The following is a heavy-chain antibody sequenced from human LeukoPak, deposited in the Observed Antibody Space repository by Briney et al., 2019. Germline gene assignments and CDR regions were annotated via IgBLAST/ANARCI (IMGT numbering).Heavy chain of an antibody. CDR1: GYTFTSYG. Sequence: ASVKVSCKASGYTFTSYGISWVRQAPGQGLEWMGWISAYNGNTNYAQKLQGRVTMTTDTSTSTAYMELGSLRSDDTAVYYCARPLIGYCSSTSCYRTAYYYYGMDVWGQGTTVTVSS. CDR2: ISAYNGNT. CDR3: ARPLIGYCSSTSCYRTAYYYYGMDV. J-gene: IGHJ6*02. D-gene: IGHD2-2*01. V-gene: IGHV1-18*01.